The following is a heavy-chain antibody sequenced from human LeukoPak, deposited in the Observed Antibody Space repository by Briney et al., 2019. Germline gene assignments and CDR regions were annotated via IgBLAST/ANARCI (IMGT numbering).Heavy chain of an antibody. Sequence: SETLSLTCTVSGGSITSSDHFWGWIRQPPGKGLEWIGNMYYSGSTYYNPSLKSRVTISADTSKNQISLKLSSVTAADTAVYYCARPLLYCTSATCYTGYFDYWGQGTLVTVSS. V-gene: IGHV4-39*07. D-gene: IGHD2-2*02. CDR2: MYYSGST. J-gene: IGHJ4*02. CDR3: ARPLLYCTSATCYTGYFDY. CDR1: GGSITSSDHF.